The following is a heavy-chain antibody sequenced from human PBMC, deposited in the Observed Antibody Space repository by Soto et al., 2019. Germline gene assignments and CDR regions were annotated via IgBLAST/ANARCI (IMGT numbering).Heavy chain of an antibody. CDR2: ISGYNSSA. D-gene: IGHD3-10*01. V-gene: IGHV1-18*01. CDR3: ARDSRVLGATTFNFHMDV. Sequence: QVQLVQSGAEMKKPGASVKVSCKASGYTFSTYGISWVRQAPGQGLEWMGWISGYNSSANYAQKVQGRVTMSTDTSTNTAYMELWSLRSDDTAVYYCARDSRVLGATTFNFHMDVWGKGTTVTVSS. CDR1: GYTFSTYG. J-gene: IGHJ6*03.